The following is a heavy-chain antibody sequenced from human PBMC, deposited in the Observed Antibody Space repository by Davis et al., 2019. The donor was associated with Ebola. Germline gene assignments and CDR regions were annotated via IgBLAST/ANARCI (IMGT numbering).Heavy chain of an antibody. V-gene: IGHV4-39*01. Sequence: SETLSLTCTVSGGSISSSSYYWGWNRQPPGKGLVWIGSIYYSGSTYYNPSLQSRVTTSVNTSKNQFSLKPSSVTAADTAVYYCARVDWYYDILSGYRGPNYYGMDVWGKGTTVTVSS. D-gene: IGHD3-9*01. CDR2: IYYSGST. CDR1: GGSISSSSYY. J-gene: IGHJ6*04. CDR3: ARVDWYYDILSGYRGPNYYGMDV.